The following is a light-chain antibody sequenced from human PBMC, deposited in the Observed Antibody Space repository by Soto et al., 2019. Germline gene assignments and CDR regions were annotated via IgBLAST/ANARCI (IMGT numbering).Light chain of an antibody. J-gene: IGLJ1*01. V-gene: IGLV2-14*01. CDR2: EVT. CDR3: SSHAGSNAFYV. CDR1: SSDIGAYDY. Sequence: QSVLTQPASVSGSPGQSITISCTGTSSDIGAYDYVSWYQQYPGRVPKLIIHEVTNRPSGASDRFSGSKSGNTASLTISGLQTEDEADYYCSSHAGSNAFYVFGTGTKVTVL.